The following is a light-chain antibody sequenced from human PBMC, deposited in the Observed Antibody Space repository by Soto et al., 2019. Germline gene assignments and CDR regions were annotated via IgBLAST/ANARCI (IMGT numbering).Light chain of an antibody. V-gene: IGKV3D-15*01. J-gene: IGKJ4*01. CDR3: QQYNNWPLT. CDR2: GAS. CDR1: QSVSSN. Sequence: EIVMTQSPAPLSVSPRARATLSCRASQSVSSNLAWYQQKPGQAPRILIYGASTRATGIPARFSGSGSGTEFTLTISSLQSEDFAVYYCQQYNNWPLTFGGGTKVESK.